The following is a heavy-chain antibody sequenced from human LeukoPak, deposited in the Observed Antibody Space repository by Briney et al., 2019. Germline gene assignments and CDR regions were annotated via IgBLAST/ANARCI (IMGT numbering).Heavy chain of an antibody. D-gene: IGHD2-21*02. V-gene: IGHV1-18*01. J-gene: IGHJ3*02. Sequence: ASVKVSCKASGYTFTSYGISWVRQAPGQGLEWMGWISAYNGNTNYAQKLQGRVTMTTDTSTSTAYMELRSLRSDDTAVYYCARVRGHIVVVTRGEDAFDIWGQGTMVTVS. CDR3: ARVRGHIVVVTRGEDAFDI. CDR2: ISAYNGNT. CDR1: GYTFTSYG.